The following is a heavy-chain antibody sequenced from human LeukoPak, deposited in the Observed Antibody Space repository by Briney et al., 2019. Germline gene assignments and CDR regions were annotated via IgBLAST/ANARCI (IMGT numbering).Heavy chain of an antibody. CDR1: GYTFTSYD. J-gene: IGHJ6*02. V-gene: IGHV1-8*01. D-gene: IGHD3-9*01. CDR3: ARRGGGLRYFDWLSHLYYYYGMDV. CDR2: MNPNSGNT. Sequence: ASVKVSCKAFGYTFTSYDINWVRQATGQGLEWMGWMNPNSGNTGYAQKFQGRVTMTRNTSISTAYMELSSLRSEDTAVYYCARRGGGLRYFDWLSHLYYYYGMDVWGQGTTVTVSS.